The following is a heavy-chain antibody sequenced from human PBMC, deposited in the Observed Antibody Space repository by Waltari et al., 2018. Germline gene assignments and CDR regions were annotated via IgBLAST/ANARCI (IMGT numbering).Heavy chain of an antibody. Sequence: EVQLVESGGGLVQTGGSLRLSCSASTFTFPDSAMHWVRQAAGKGLEYVSSISADGSSTYYADSVKGRFIISRDNSKDTLYLHMSSLRREDTAVYYCVKERGLQRFFDSWGQGTLVTVSS. CDR3: VKERGLQRFFDS. J-gene: IGHJ4*02. CDR2: ISADGSST. CDR1: TFTFPDSA. D-gene: IGHD1-1*01. V-gene: IGHV3-64D*06.